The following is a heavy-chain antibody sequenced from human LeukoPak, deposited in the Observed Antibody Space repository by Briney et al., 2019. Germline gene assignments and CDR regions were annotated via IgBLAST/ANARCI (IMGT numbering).Heavy chain of an antibody. D-gene: IGHD6-19*01. V-gene: IGHV3-23*01. CDR1: GFTFSSYA. Sequence: GGSLRLSCAASGFTFSSYAMSWVRQAPGKGLEWVSAISGSGGSTYYADSVKGRFTISRDNAMNSLYLEINSLRAEDTAVYYCARGTYSSGWLEFSDFDFWGQGILVTVSS. CDR2: ISGSGGST. J-gene: IGHJ4*02. CDR3: ARGTYSSGWLEFSDFDF.